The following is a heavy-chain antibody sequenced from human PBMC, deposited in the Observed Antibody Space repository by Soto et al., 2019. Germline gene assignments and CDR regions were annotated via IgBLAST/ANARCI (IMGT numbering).Heavy chain of an antibody. J-gene: IGHJ6*02. D-gene: IGHD3-10*01. CDR2: INPGNSYI. Sequence: EVQLVQTGAEVKKPGESLTISCKTSGYSFSTYWISWVRQRPGKGLEWMGRINPGNSYINYSPSFEGHVTMSVDKSTNTVYLQWSSLEASDSAMYYCGRTGTGPGQGLGCYYGMDDWGQGTTVTVSS. CDR1: GYSFSTYW. V-gene: IGHV5-10-1*03. CDR3: GRTGTGPGQGLGCYYGMDD.